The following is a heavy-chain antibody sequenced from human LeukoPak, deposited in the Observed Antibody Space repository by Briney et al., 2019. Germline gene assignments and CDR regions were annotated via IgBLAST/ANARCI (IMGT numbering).Heavy chain of an antibody. J-gene: IGHJ4*02. V-gene: IGHV1-2*02. CDR1: GYTFTDYY. CDR3: ARGPYIITMIPGPTFDY. Sequence: ASVKVSCKASGYTFTDYYMHWVRQAPGQGLEWMGWINPHSGGTDHAQKFQGRVTMTRDTSISTAYMELSRLRSDDTAVYYCARGPYIITMIPGPTFDYWGQGTLVTVSS. CDR2: INPHSGGT. D-gene: IGHD3-22*01.